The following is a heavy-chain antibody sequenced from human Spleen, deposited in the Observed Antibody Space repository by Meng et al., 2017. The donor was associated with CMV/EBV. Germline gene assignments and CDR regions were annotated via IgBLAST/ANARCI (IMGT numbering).Heavy chain of an antibody. Sequence: ISGDSVSSNSAAWNWIRQSPSRGLEWLGRTYYRSKWYNDYAVSVKSRIIINPDTSKNQFSLHLTSVTPEDTAVYYCARELGSYSQFDYWGQGTLVTVSS. V-gene: IGHV6-1*01. CDR3: ARELGSYSQFDY. D-gene: IGHD1-26*01. J-gene: IGHJ4*02. CDR1: GDSVSSNSAA. CDR2: TYYRSKWYN.